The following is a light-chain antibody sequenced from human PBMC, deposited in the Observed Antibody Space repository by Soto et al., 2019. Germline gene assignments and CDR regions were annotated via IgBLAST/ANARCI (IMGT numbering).Light chain of an antibody. J-gene: IGLJ2*01. CDR1: KLGDKY. V-gene: IGLV3-1*01. Sequence: SSELTQPPSVSVSPGQTASITCSGDKLGDKYACWYQQKPGQSPVLVIYQDSKRPSGIPERFSGSNSGNTATLTISGTQAMDEADYYCQAWDSSKGVVFGGGTKVTVL. CDR2: QDS. CDR3: QAWDSSKGVV.